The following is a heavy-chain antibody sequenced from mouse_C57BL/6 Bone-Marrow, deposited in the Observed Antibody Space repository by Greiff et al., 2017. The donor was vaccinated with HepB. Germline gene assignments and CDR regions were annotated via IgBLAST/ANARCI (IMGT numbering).Heavy chain of an antibody. CDR2: IYPGSGNT. CDR1: GYTFTDYY. V-gene: IGHV1-76*01. D-gene: IGHD3-3*01. CDR3: ARWGTAWFAY. J-gene: IGHJ3*01. Sequence: VKLQESGAELVRPGASVKLSCKASGYTFTDYYINWVKQRPGQGLEWIARIYPGSGNTYYNEKFKGKATLTAEKSSSTAYMQLSSLTSEDSAVYFCARWGTAWFAYWGQGTLVTVSA.